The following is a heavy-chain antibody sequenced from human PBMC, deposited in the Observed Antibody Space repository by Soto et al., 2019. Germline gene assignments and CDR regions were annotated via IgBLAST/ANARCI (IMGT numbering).Heavy chain of an antibody. CDR1: GYTFTSYG. J-gene: IGHJ4*02. Sequence: QVQLVQSGAEVKKPGASVKVSCKASGYTFTSYGISWVRQAPGQGLELMGWISAYNGNTNYAQKLQGRVTMTTDTPTRTAYMELRSLRSDDTAVYYCARDLQLVGATTRFDYWGQGTLVTVSS. CDR3: ARDLQLVGATTRFDY. CDR2: ISAYNGNT. V-gene: IGHV1-18*01. D-gene: IGHD1-26*01.